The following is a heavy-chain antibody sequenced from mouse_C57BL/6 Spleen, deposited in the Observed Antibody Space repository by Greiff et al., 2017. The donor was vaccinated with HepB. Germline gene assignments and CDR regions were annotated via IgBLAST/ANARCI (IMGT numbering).Heavy chain of an antibody. CDR3: ARPYGNYWFYAMDY. CDR2: ISSGSSTI. Sequence: EVQLVESGGGLVKPGGSLKLSCAASGFTFSDYGMHWVRQAPEKGLEWVAYISSGSSTIYYADTVKGRFTISRDNAKNTLFLQMTSLRSEATAMYYCARPYGNYWFYAMDYWGQGTSVTVSS. V-gene: IGHV5-17*01. CDR1: GFTFSDYG. D-gene: IGHD2-1*01. J-gene: IGHJ4*01.